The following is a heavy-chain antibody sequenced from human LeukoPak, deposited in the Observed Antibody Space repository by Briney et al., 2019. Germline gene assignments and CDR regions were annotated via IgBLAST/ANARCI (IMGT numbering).Heavy chain of an antibody. Sequence: GGSLRLSCAASGFTFSSYSMNWVRQAPGKGLEWVSSISSSSSYIYYADSVKGRFTISRDNSKNTLYLQMNSLRAEDTAVYYCARNYDYVWGAIGYWGQGTLVTVSS. CDR1: GFTFSSYS. J-gene: IGHJ4*02. CDR3: ARNYDYVWGAIGY. CDR2: ISSSSSYI. V-gene: IGHV3-21*01. D-gene: IGHD3-16*01.